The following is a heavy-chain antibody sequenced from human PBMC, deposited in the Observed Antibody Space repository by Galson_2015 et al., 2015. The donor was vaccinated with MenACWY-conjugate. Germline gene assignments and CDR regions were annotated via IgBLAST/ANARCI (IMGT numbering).Heavy chain of an antibody. D-gene: IGHD5-18*01. J-gene: IGHJ6*03. V-gene: IGHV3-48*03. CDR1: GFTFTGYD. Sequence: SLRLSCAVSGFTFTGYDFNWVRQAPGKGLEWLSYISKSGSPIYYADSVKGRFTISRDNTKKSLFLQMNSLTAGDTAVYYCARVATWIHQYYYYMDVWGKGTTVTVSS. CDR2: ISKSGSPI. CDR3: ARVATWIHQYYYYMDV.